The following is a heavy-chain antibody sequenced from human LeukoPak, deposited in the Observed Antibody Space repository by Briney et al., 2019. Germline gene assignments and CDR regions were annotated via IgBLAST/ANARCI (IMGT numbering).Heavy chain of an antibody. D-gene: IGHD3-3*01. J-gene: IGHJ4*02. Sequence: GGSLRLSCAASGFTFSNYGMHWVRQAPGKGLEWVAFIQDDGSNKYNADSVKGRFTISRDNSKNTLFLQMDSLRAEDAALYYCAKDLGPRLFGNFDHWGQGILVTVSS. V-gene: IGHV3-30*02. CDR1: GFTFSNYG. CDR2: IQDDGSNK. CDR3: AKDLGPRLFGNFDH.